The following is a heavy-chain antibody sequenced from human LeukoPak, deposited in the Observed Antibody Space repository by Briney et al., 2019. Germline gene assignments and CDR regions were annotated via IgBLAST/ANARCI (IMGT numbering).Heavy chain of an antibody. CDR1: GFTFSSYA. J-gene: IGHJ6*02. CDR3: ARDGYCSSTSCYTSYYYYGMDV. D-gene: IGHD2-2*02. Sequence: SGGSLRLSCAASGFTFSSYAMHWVRQAPGKGLEWVAVISYDGSNKYYADSVAGRFTISRDNSKNTLYLQMNSLRAEDTAVYYCARDGYCSSTSCYTSYYYYGMDVWGQGTTVTVSS. CDR2: ISYDGSNK. V-gene: IGHV3-30-3*01.